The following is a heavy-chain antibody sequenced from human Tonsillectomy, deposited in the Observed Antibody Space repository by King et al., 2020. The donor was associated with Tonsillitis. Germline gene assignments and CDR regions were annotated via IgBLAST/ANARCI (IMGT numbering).Heavy chain of an antibody. Sequence: VQLVESGGDLVQPGGSLRVSCAASGFTFSSYAMSWVRQAPGKGLEWVSTSSGSGGSTYYADSVKGRLTISRDNSKNTLYVQMNSLRAEDTAVYFCAKGAPGIAVAGSGAFDYWGQGTLVTVSS. CDR1: GFTFSSYA. D-gene: IGHD6-19*01. CDR3: AKGAPGIAVAGSGAFDY. J-gene: IGHJ4*02. V-gene: IGHV3-23*04. CDR2: SSGSGGST.